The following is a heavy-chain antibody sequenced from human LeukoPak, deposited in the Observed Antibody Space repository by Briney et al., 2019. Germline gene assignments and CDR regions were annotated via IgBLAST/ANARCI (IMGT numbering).Heavy chain of an antibody. V-gene: IGHV3-21*01. D-gene: IGHD5-18*01. CDR2: ISSSSSYI. Sequence: GGSLRLSCAASGFTFSSYSMNWVRQAPGKRLEWVSSISSSSSYIYYADSVKGRFTISRDNAKNSLYLQMNSLRAEDTAVYYCARSQQLPLISHAFDIWGQGTMVTVSS. CDR1: GFTFSSYS. CDR3: ARSQQLPLISHAFDI. J-gene: IGHJ3*02.